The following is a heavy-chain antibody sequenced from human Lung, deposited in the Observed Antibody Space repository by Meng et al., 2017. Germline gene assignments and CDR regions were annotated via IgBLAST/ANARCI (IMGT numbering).Heavy chain of an antibody. Sequence: GGSGWGGVCPGGPLHFSCAASGFTFRCCTMHWGRQRQGKGLGWVAVISYDGNNKYYADSVKGRFTISRDNSKNTLYLQMNSLRADDSAVYYCARLVSSAWSVPYGYWGQGTLVTVSS. V-gene: IGHV3-30*04. D-gene: IGHD6-19*01. CDR3: ARLVSSAWSVPYGY. CDR1: GFTFRCCT. J-gene: IGHJ4*02. CDR2: ISYDGNNK.